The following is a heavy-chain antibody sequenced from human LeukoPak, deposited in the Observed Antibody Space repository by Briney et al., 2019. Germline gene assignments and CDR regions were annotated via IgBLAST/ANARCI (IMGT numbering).Heavy chain of an antibody. CDR2: IVGSGGTT. Sequence: GSLRLSCAASGFTFPSYAMSWVRQAPGRGLEWVSSIVGSGGTTSYADSVKGRFTISRDNSKNTLYLLMNSLRAEDTAVYYCAKDPSYDFWSGFYPYFDYWGQGTLVTVSS. CDR3: AKDPSYDFWSGFYPYFDY. CDR1: GFTFPSYA. J-gene: IGHJ4*02. D-gene: IGHD3-3*01. V-gene: IGHV3-23*01.